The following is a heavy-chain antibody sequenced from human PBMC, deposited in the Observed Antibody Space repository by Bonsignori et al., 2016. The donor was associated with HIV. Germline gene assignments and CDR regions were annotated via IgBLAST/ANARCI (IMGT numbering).Heavy chain of an antibody. Sequence: WIRQAPRKGLEWIGEINHSGSTNYNPSLKSRVTISVDTSKNQFSLKLSSVTAADTAVYYCARGLYYDFWSGYYPSHFDYWGQGTLVTVSS. CDR2: INHSGST. J-gene: IGHJ4*02. V-gene: IGHV4-34*01. D-gene: IGHD3-3*01. CDR3: ARGLYYDFWSGYYPSHFDY.